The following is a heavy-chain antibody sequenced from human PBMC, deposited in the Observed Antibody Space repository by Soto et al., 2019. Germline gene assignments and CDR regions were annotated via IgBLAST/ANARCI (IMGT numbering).Heavy chain of an antibody. D-gene: IGHD1-1*01. Sequence: GGSLRLSCAASGFTFSMYWMRWVRQVPGKGPEWVSRINDDGISTNYADSVKGRFTISRDNAKNTLYLQMNALRVEDTAVYYCTRGPRSTSTGTGAFWGQGTLVTVSS. CDR3: TRGPRSTSTGTGAF. V-gene: IGHV3-74*01. CDR2: INDDGIST. J-gene: IGHJ4*02. CDR1: GFTFSMYW.